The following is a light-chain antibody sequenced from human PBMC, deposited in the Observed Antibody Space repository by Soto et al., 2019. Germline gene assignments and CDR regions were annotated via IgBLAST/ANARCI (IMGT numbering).Light chain of an antibody. Sequence: EIVLTQSPATLSLSPGERATLSCRASQSVSSYLAWYQQKPGQAPRLLIYDASNRATGIPARFSGIVSGTDFTLPISSLETEDFAVYYCQQRSNWTPTFGGGTKVEIK. V-gene: IGKV3-11*01. CDR3: QQRSNWTPT. CDR2: DAS. J-gene: IGKJ4*01. CDR1: QSVSSY.